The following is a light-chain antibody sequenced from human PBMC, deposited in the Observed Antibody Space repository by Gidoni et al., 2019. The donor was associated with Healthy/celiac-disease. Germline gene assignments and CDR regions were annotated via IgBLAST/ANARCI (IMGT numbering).Light chain of an antibody. Sequence: QSALTQPASVSGSPGQTITISCTGTSSDVGGYNYVSWSQQHPGKAPNLMIYEVSNRPSGVSHRFSGSKSGNTASLTISGLQAEDEADYYCSSYTSSSTLVFGTGTKVTVL. J-gene: IGLJ1*01. CDR2: EVS. V-gene: IGLV2-14*01. CDR3: SSYTSSSTLV. CDR1: SSDVGGYNY.